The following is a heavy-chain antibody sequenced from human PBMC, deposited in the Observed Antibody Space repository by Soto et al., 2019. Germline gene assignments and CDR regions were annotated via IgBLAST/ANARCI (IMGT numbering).Heavy chain of an antibody. V-gene: IGHV1-69*01. CDR1: GGTFSSYA. CDR2: IIPIFGTA. J-gene: IGHJ4*02. D-gene: IGHD2-15*01. Sequence: QVQLVQSGAEVKKPGSSVKVSCKASGGTFSSYAISWVRQAPGQGLEWMGGIIPIFGTANYAQKFQGRVTITADESTSTAYMELGSLRSEDTAVYYCARAAVSVVVVAATPAIYAYWGQGTLVTVSS. CDR3: ARAAVSVVVVAATPAIYAY.